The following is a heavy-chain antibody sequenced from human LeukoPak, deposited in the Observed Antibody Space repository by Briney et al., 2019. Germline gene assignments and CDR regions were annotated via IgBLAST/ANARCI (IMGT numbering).Heavy chain of an antibody. D-gene: IGHD6-19*01. CDR1: GFTFSSYA. J-gene: IGHJ4*02. V-gene: IGHV3-23*01. CDR2: ISGSGGST. Sequence: GGSLRLSCSASGFTFSSYAMSWVRQAPGKGLEWVSAISGSGGSTYYADSVKGRFTISRDNSKNTLYLQMNSLRAEDTAVYYCAKGGYSSGWGLFDYWGQGTLVTVPS. CDR3: AKGGYSSGWGLFDY.